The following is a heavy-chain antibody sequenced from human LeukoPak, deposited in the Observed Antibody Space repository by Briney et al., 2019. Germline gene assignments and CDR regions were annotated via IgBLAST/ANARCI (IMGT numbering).Heavy chain of an antibody. J-gene: IGHJ4*02. CDR1: GFTFSSYS. CDR3: AREGRGYGDPIDY. V-gene: IGHV3-21*01. CDR2: ISSSSYI. D-gene: IGHD4-17*01. Sequence: GGSLRLSCAASGFTFSSYSMNWVRQAPGKGLEWVSSISSSSYIYYADSVKGRFTISRDNAKNSLYLQMNSLRAEDTAMYYCAREGRGYGDPIDYWGQGTPVTVSS.